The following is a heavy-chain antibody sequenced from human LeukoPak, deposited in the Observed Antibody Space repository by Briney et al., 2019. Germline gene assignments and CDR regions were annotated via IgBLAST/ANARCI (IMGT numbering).Heavy chain of an antibody. CDR1: GFTFSSYS. CDR2: ISYDGSNK. J-gene: IGHJ4*02. V-gene: IGHV3-30*03. Sequence: GSLRLSCAASGFTFSSYSMNWVRQAPGKGLEWVAVISYDGSNKYYADSVKGRFTISRDNSKNTLYLQMNSLRAEDTAVYYCARENGYKVFDYWGQGTLVTVSS. D-gene: IGHD5-24*01. CDR3: ARENGYKVFDY.